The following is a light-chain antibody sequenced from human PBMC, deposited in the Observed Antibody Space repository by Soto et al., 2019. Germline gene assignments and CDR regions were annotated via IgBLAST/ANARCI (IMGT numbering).Light chain of an antibody. V-gene: IGKV3-20*01. Sequence: EIVLTQSPGTLSLSPGERATLSCRASQSVSSSYLSWYQQKPGQAPRLLIYGASCRATGIPDRFSGSGSGTDFTLTINSLEPEDFAVYYCQQYGSSPLTFGGGTKVEIK. J-gene: IGKJ4*01. CDR2: GAS. CDR1: QSVSSSY. CDR3: QQYGSSPLT.